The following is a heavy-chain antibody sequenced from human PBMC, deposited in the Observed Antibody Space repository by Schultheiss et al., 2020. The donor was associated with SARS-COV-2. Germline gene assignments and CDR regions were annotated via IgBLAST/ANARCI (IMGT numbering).Heavy chain of an antibody. CDR3: LKVGKFGELLPY. Sequence: SQTLSLTCAISGDSVSSNSVAWNWIRQSPSSGLEWLGRTYYRSKWYYDYAVSVKSRITINPDTSKNQFSLKLSSVTAADTAVYYCLKVGKFGELLPYWGQGTLVTVSS. CDR1: GDSVSSNSVA. D-gene: IGHD3-10*01. J-gene: IGHJ4*02. V-gene: IGHV6-1*01. CDR2: TYYRSKWYY.